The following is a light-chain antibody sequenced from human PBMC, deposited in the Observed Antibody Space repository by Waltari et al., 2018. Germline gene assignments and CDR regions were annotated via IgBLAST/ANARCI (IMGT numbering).Light chain of an antibody. CDR2: DAS. J-gene: IGKJ5*01. CDR3: QQRINWPFT. CDR1: PSFSSY. V-gene: IGKV3D-11*02. Sequence: EIVLTQSPATLSLSPGERATLSCRASPSFSSYLAWYQQKPGQRPSLRISDASNRATGIPARFSGSGPGPDFTLTISSLEPEDFAVYYGQQRINWPFTFGQGTRLEIK.